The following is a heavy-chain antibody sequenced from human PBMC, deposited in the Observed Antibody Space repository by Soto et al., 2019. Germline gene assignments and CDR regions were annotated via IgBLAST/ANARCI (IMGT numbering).Heavy chain of an antibody. Sequence: QVQLQESGPGLVKPSQTLSLTCTVSGGSISSGDYKWSWIRQPPGKGLEWIGYIYYSGYNYNNPSLKGRVTMSVDTSKNLFSLKLSSVTAADTAVYYCARSDNYVPFEYWGQGTLVTVSS. V-gene: IGHV4-30-4*01. D-gene: IGHD4-4*01. CDR2: IYYSGYN. CDR3: ARSDNYVPFEY. CDR1: GGSISSGDYK. J-gene: IGHJ4*02.